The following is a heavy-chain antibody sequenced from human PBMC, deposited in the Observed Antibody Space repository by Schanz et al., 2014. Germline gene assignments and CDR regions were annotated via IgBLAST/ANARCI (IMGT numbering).Heavy chain of an antibody. CDR2: ISSSGSYI. Sequence: EVQLVESGGGLVKPGGSLRLSCEASEFTFSSYKMNWVRQAPGKGLEWVSSISSSGSYIHYADSVKGRFTISRDNAKNTQYLQMNSLRAEDTAVYYCARDSRPKYDFVTAYYSIDYWGQGTLDTVAS. V-gene: IGHV3-21*01. CDR1: EFTFSSYK. CDR3: ARDSRPKYDFVTAYYSIDY. D-gene: IGHD3-9*01. J-gene: IGHJ4*02.